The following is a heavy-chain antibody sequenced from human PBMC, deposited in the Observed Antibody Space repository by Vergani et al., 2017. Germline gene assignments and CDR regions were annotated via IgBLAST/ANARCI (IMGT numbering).Heavy chain of an antibody. CDR3: AXQDDHNGNPGAFDI. CDR2: IYNSGST. Sequence: QVQLQESGPGLLKPSKTLALTCTVSGGSLSSGSYYWSWVRQRPGKGLEWIGYIYNSGSTYYNPSLKSRVTISVDASKNQFSLKLSSVTAADTAVYYCAXQDDHNGNPGAFDIWGQGTKVTVSS. CDR1: GGSLSSGSYY. V-gene: IGHV4-31*03. D-gene: IGHD4-23*01. J-gene: IGHJ3*02.